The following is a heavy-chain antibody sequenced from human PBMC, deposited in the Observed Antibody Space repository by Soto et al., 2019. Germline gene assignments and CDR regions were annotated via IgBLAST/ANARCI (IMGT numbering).Heavy chain of an antibody. CDR1: GFSFTTYV. CDR2: ITHDGSYK. Sequence: LRLSCAASGFSFTTYVMHWVRQAPGKGLEWVAVITHDGSYKYYGDAVKGRFTISRDTSKNAVYLEMNSLRPEDTAVYYCAKGLLAIVGTTLPRDAFNIWGQGTMVTVSS. V-gene: IGHV3-30*18. CDR3: AKGLLAIVGTTLPRDAFNI. D-gene: IGHD1-26*01. J-gene: IGHJ3*02.